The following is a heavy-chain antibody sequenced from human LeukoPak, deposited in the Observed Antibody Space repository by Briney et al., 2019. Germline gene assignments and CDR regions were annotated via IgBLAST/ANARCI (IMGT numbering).Heavy chain of an antibody. V-gene: IGHV4-61*01. D-gene: IGHD1-7*01. CDR3: ARDYNWNYFSEYYYYGMDV. CDR2: IYYSGST. Sequence: SETLSLTCTVSGGSVSSGSYYWSWIRQPPGKGLEWIGYIYYSGSTNYNPSLKSRVTISVDTSKNQFSLKLSSVTAADTAVYCCARDYNWNYFSEYYYYGMDVWGQGTTVTVSS. J-gene: IGHJ6*02. CDR1: GGSVSSGSYY.